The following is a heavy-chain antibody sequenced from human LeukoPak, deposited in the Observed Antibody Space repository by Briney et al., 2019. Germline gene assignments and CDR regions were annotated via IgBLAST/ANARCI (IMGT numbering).Heavy chain of an antibody. D-gene: IGHD6-19*01. Sequence: GASVKVSCKASGYTFTSYYMHWVRQAPGQGLEWMGIINPSGGSTSYAQKFQGRVTLTRDMSTSTVYMELSSLRSEDTAVYYCARTAQGYSSDPGYYYYYMDVWGKGTTVTISS. CDR2: INPSGGST. CDR1: GYTFTSYY. J-gene: IGHJ6*03. CDR3: ARTAQGYSSDPGYYYYYMDV. V-gene: IGHV1-46*01.